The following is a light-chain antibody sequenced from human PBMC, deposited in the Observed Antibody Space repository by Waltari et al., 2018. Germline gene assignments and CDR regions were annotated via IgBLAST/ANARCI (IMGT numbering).Light chain of an antibody. J-gene: IGKJ1*01. CDR2: WAS. CDR1: QSVLYSSNNKNY. Sequence: DIVMTQSPDSLAVSLGEWATINCKSSQSVLYSSNNKNYLAWYQQKPGQPPKLLIYWASIRESGVPDRFSGSGSETDFTLTISSLQAEDVAVYYCQQSYSPHRTFGQGTRVEIK. CDR3: QQSYSPHRT. V-gene: IGKV4-1*01.